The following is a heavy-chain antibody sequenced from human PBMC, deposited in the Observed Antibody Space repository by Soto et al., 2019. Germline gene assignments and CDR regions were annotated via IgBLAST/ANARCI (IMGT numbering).Heavy chain of an antibody. J-gene: IGHJ3*02. Sequence: QITLKESGPTLVKPTQTLTLTCTFSGFSLSTSGVGVGWIRQPPGKALEWLAVIYWDDDKRYSPSLKSRLTITKDTSKNQVVLTMTNMDPVDTATYYCAHSYVDIVATRGAFDIWGQGTMVTVSS. CDR2: IYWDDDK. CDR3: AHSYVDIVATRGAFDI. D-gene: IGHD5-12*01. CDR1: GFSLSTSGVG. V-gene: IGHV2-5*02.